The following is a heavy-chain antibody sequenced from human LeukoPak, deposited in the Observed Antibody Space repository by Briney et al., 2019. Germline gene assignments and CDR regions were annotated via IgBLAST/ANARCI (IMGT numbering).Heavy chain of an antibody. J-gene: IGHJ4*02. D-gene: IGHD6-19*01. CDR1: GGSINNYY. Sequence: SETLSLTCTVSGGSINNYYWNWIRQPPGKGLEWIGYISYSGDTNYNSSLKSRVTISVDSSKNQFSLKLTSVAAADTAVYYCARSPQSSGWYGFFDYWGQRTLVTVSS. CDR2: ISYSGDT. V-gene: IGHV4-59*01. CDR3: ARSPQSSGWYGFFDY.